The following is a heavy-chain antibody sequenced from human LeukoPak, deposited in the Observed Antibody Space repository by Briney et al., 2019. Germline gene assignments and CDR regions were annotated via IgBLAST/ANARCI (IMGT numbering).Heavy chain of an antibody. Sequence: SMKVSCNASGGTFSSYAISGVRQAPGQGLEWMGGIIPIFGTANYAQKFQGRVTITADESTSTAYMELSSLRSEDTAVYYCARDRYYYDSSGYYYVEGDTFDYWGQGTLVTVSS. D-gene: IGHD3-22*01. CDR1: GGTFSSYA. CDR2: IIPIFGTA. V-gene: IGHV1-69*01. CDR3: ARDRYYYDSSGYYYVEGDTFDY. J-gene: IGHJ4*02.